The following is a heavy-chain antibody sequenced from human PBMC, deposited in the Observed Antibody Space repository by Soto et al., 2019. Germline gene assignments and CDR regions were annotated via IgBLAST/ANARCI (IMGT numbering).Heavy chain of an antibody. D-gene: IGHD6-13*01. CDR3: TPDPILAAAGGSDP. J-gene: IGHJ5*02. CDR2: IKSNTDGGTT. CDR1: GFTFIYAW. V-gene: IGHV3-15*01. Sequence: EVQLVESGGGLVKPGGSLRLSCAASGFTFIYAWMNWVRQAPGKGLEWVGHIKSNTDGGTTDYAAPVNGRFTISRDDSKTTLYLQMNSLKTEDTAVYYCTPDPILAAAGGSDPWGQGTLVTVSS.